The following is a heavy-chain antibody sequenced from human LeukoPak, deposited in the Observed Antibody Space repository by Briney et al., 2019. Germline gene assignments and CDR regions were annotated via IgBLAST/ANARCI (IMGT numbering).Heavy chain of an antibody. Sequence: PSETLSLTCTVSGGSISNKYWSWIRQPPGKGLEWIGYIYYSGSTYYNPSLKSRVTISVDTSKNQFSLKLSSVTAADTAVYYCARDYYDSSGYYSDAFDIWGQGTMVTVSS. CDR3: ARDYYDSSGYYSDAFDI. CDR2: IYYSGST. D-gene: IGHD3-22*01. CDR1: GGSISNKY. V-gene: IGHV4-59*12. J-gene: IGHJ3*02.